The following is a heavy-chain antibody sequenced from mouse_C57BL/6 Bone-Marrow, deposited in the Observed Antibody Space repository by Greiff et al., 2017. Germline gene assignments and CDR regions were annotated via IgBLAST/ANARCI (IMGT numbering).Heavy chain of an antibody. CDR3: ARVEVYYDYDAWYFDV. CDR1: GFTFSDYY. D-gene: IGHD2-4*01. CDR2: INYDGSST. J-gene: IGHJ1*03. V-gene: IGHV5-16*01. Sequence: EVQRVESEGGLVQPGSSMKLSCTASGFTFSDYYMAWVRQVPEKGLEWVANINYDGSSTYYLDSLKSRFIISRDNAKNILYLQMSSLKSEDTATYYCARVEVYYDYDAWYFDVWGTGTTVTVSS.